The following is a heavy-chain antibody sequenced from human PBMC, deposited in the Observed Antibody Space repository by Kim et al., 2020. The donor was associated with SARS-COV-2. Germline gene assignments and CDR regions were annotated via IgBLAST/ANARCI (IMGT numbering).Heavy chain of an antibody. D-gene: IGHD6-19*01. CDR2: IYYSGST. J-gene: IGHJ2*01. Sequence: SETLSLTCTVSGGSISSSSYYWGWIRQPPGKGLEWIGSIYYSGSTYYNPSLKSRVTISVDTSKNQFSLKLSSVTAADTAVYYCARKRTYSSGWRHWYFDLWGRGTLVTVSS. V-gene: IGHV4-39*07. CDR1: GGSISSSSYY. CDR3: ARKRTYSSGWRHWYFDL.